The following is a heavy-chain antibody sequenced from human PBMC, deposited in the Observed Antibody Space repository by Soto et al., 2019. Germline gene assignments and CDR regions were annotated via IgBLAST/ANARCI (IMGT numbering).Heavy chain of an antibody. D-gene: IGHD1-26*01. J-gene: IGHJ4*02. Sequence: PGGSLRLSCAASGFTFSSYAMHWVRQAPGKGLEWVAVISYDGSNKYYADSVKGRFTISRDKSKNTLYVQMNSLRAEDTAVYYCARNSGSYYFFDYWGQGTLVTVSS. CDR2: ISYDGSNK. V-gene: IGHV3-30-3*01. CDR1: GFTFSSYA. CDR3: ARNSGSYYFFDY.